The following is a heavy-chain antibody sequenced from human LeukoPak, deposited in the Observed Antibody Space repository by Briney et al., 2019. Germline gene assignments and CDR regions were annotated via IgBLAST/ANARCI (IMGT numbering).Heavy chain of an antibody. CDR1: SASMSSDGYY. CDR2: IYSGGST. D-gene: IGHD2-8*01. CDR3: ASAGHCANGVCRNWFGP. Sequence: PSQTLSLTCNVSSASMSSDGYYWNWIRQPAGKGLEWIGRIYSGGSTNYNPSLKSRVTLSVDTSKNRLSLKLSYVTAADTAVYYCASAGHCANGVCRNWFGPWGQGILVTVSS. J-gene: IGHJ5*02. V-gene: IGHV4-61*02.